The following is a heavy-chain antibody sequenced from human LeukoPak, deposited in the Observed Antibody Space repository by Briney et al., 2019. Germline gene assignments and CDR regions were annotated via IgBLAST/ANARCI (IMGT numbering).Heavy chain of an antibody. CDR3: ARWPRVYDSSGYYYGAYGDY. CDR2: IYYTGST. D-gene: IGHD3-22*01. J-gene: IGHJ4*02. CDR1: GGSISSGGNY. V-gene: IGHV4-31*03. Sequence: PSQTLSLTCTVSGGSISSGGNYWSWIRQHPGKGLEWIGYIYYTGSTYYNPSLKSRVTISVDTSKNQFSLKLSSVTAADTAVYYCARWPRVYDSSGYYYGAYGDYWGQGTLVTVSS.